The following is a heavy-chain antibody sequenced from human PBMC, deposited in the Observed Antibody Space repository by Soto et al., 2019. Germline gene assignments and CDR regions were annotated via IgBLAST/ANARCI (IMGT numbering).Heavy chain of an antibody. CDR1: GYTLTELS. V-gene: IGHV1-24*01. J-gene: IGHJ3*02. Sequence: ASVKVSCKVSGYTLTELSMHWVRQAPGKGLEWMGGFDPEDGETIYAQKFQGRVTMTEDTSTDTAYMELSSLRSEDTAVYYCATVKLELRIYAFDIWGHGTMVTVSS. CDR2: FDPEDGET. D-gene: IGHD1-7*01. CDR3: ATVKLELRIYAFDI.